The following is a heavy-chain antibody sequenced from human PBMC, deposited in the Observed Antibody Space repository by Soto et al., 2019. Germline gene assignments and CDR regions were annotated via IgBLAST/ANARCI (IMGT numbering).Heavy chain of an antibody. V-gene: IGHV4-59*08. CDR3: ARHNRGVVPAATFDY. CDR2: IYYSGST. Sequence: SETLSLTCTVSGGSISSYYWSWIRQPPGKGLEWIGYIYYSGSTNYNPSLKSRVTISVDTSKNQFSLKLSSVTAADTAVYYCARHNRGVVPAATFDYWGQGTLVTVSS. J-gene: IGHJ4*02. CDR1: GGSISSYY. D-gene: IGHD2-2*01.